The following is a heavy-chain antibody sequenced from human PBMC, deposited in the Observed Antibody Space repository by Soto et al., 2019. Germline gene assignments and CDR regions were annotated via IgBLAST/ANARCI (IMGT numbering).Heavy chain of an antibody. V-gene: IGHV4-31*03. Sequence: QVELQESGPGLVKPSQTLSRTCTVSGGSISSGGYYWSWIRQHPGKGLEWIGYIYDGGSTYYNPSLKSRVTISVDTSKNQFSLKLSSVTAADTAVYYCASQATGWYPDYWGQGTLVTVSS. D-gene: IGHD6-19*01. CDR1: GGSISSGGYY. J-gene: IGHJ4*02. CDR3: ASQATGWYPDY. CDR2: IYDGGST.